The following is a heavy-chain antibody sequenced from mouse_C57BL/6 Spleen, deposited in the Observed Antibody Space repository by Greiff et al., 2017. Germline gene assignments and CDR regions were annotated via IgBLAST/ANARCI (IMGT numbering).Heavy chain of an antibody. CDR3: ARGVDDGYGYYAMDY. Sequence: VQLKESGPELVKPGASVKMSCKASGYTFTDYNMHWVKQRHGKSLEWIGYINPNNGGTSYNQKFKGKATLTVNKSSSTAYLELRSLTSEDSAVXYCARGVDDGYGYYAMDYWGQGTSVTVSS. V-gene: IGHV1-22*01. CDR2: INPNNGGT. D-gene: IGHD2-3*01. J-gene: IGHJ4*01. CDR1: GYTFTDYN.